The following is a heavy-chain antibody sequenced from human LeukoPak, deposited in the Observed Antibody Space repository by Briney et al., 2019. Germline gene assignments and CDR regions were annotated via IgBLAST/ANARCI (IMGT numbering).Heavy chain of an antibody. CDR1: GFTFSNFW. Sequence: GESLRLSCTASGFTFSNFWMGWVRQAPGKGLEWVSSISGGGESTYYADSVKGRFTVSRDNSKNTLYLQINSLRGEDTAVYYCAKGKYSSGGVPDYWGQGTLVTVSS. D-gene: IGHD6-19*01. CDR2: ISGGGEST. CDR3: AKGKYSSGGVPDY. V-gene: IGHV3-23*01. J-gene: IGHJ4*02.